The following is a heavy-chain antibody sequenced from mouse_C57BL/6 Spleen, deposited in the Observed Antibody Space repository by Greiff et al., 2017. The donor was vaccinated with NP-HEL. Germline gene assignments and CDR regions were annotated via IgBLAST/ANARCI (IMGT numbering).Heavy chain of an antibody. D-gene: IGHD2-5*01. V-gene: IGHV5-17*01. CDR2: ISSGSSTI. J-gene: IGHJ4*01. Sequence: EVHLVESGGGLVKPGGSLKLSCAASGFTFSDYGMHWVRQAPEKGLEWVAYISSGSSTIYYADTVKGRFTISRDNAKNTLFLQMTSLRSEDTAMYYCARDPYSNHYYAMDYWGQGTSVTVSS. CDR3: ARDPYSNHYYAMDY. CDR1: GFTFSDYG.